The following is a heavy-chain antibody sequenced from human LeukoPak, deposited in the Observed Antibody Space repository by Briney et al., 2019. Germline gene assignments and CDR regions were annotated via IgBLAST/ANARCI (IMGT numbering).Heavy chain of an antibody. J-gene: IGHJ5*02. D-gene: IGHD2-2*01. Sequence: GASVKVSCKASGYTFTGYYMHWVRQAPGQGLEWMGWINPNSGGTNYAQKFQGRVTMTRDTSISTAYMELSRLRSDDTAVYYCARDYALNCSSTSCHYNWFDPWGQGTLVTVSS. CDR2: INPNSGGT. CDR1: GYTFTGYY. CDR3: ARDYALNCSSTSCHYNWFDP. V-gene: IGHV1-2*02.